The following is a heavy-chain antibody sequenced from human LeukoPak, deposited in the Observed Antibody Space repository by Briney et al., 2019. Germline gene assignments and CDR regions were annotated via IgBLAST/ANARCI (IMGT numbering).Heavy chain of an antibody. CDR1: GFTFSSYA. D-gene: IGHD6-25*01. J-gene: IGHJ6*02. CDR3: AKVRSSGFYYYGMDV. CDR2: ISGSGGST. Sequence: GGSLRLSCAASGFTFSSYAMSWVRQAPGKGLEWVSAISGSGGSTYYADSVKGRFTISRDNSKNTLYLQMNSLRAEDTAVYYCAKVRSSGFYYYGMDVWGQGTTVTVSS. V-gene: IGHV3-23*01.